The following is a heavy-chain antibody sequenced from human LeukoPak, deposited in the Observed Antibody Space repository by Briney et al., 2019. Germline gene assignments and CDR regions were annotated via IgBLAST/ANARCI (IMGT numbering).Heavy chain of an antibody. CDR2: ISSSSSHI. CDR3: ATGGRGAFDI. Sequence: PGGSLRLSCAASGFTFSSYSMNWVRQAPGKGLEWVSSISSSSSHIYYADSVKGRFTISRDNAKNSLYLQMNSLRAEDTAVYYCATGGRGAFDIWGQGTMVTVSS. V-gene: IGHV3-21*01. CDR1: GFTFSSYS. D-gene: IGHD3-16*01. J-gene: IGHJ3*02.